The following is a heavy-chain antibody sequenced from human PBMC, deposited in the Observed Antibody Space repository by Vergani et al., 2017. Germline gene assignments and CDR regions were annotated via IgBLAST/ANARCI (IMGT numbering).Heavy chain of an antibody. J-gene: IGHJ6*02. V-gene: IGHV3-33*01. D-gene: IGHD6-13*01. Sequence: QVQLVESGGGVVQPGRSLRLSCAASGFTFSSYGMHWVRQAPGKGLEWVAVIWYDGSNKYYADSVKGRFTISRDNSKNTLYLQMNSLRAEDTAVYYCARERMGAAAGHPLDYYYGMDVWGQGTTVTVSS. CDR3: ARERMGAAAGHPLDYYYGMDV. CDR2: IWYDGSNK. CDR1: GFTFSSYG.